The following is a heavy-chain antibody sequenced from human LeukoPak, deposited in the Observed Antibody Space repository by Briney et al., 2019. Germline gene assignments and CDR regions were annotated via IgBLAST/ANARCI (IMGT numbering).Heavy chain of an antibody. CDR2: INHSGST. CDR1: GGSFSGYY. Sequence: SETVSLTCAVYGGSFSGYYWSWIRQPPGKGLEWIGEINHSGSTNYNPSLKSRVTISVDTSKNQFSLKLNSVTAADTAIYYCARGNMWDYRRYYYYMDVWGKGTTVTVSS. D-gene: IGHD4-11*01. V-gene: IGHV4-34*01. J-gene: IGHJ6*03. CDR3: ARGNMWDYRRYYYYMDV.